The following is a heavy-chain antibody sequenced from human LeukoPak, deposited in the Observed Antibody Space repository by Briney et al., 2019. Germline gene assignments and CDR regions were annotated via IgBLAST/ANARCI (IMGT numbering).Heavy chain of an antibody. CDR3: AKDRYGDSGGYFDL. CDR1: GITFSSYA. CDR2: ISGTGGRI. J-gene: IGHJ2*01. V-gene: IGHV3-23*01. Sequence: GGSLSLSCAPSGITFSSYAMSWVRLAPGPGLGWVSAISGTGGRIYYGDSVKGRFTISRDNSKNTLYLQMNSLRAEDTAIYYCAKDRYGDSGGYFDLWGRGTLVTVSS. D-gene: IGHD4-17*01.